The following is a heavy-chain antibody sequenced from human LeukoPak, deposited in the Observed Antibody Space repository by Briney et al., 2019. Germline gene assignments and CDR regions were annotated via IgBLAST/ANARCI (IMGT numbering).Heavy chain of an antibody. CDR2: ISWNSGSI. Sequence: GGSLRLSCAASGFTFDDYAMHWVRQAPGKGLEWVSGISWNSGSIGYADSVKGRFTISRDNAKNSLYLQMNSLRAEDTALYYCAKDRGRITMAHSPDYWGQGTLVTVSS. J-gene: IGHJ4*02. V-gene: IGHV3-9*01. CDR1: GFTFDDYA. CDR3: AKDRGRITMAHSPDY. D-gene: IGHD3-10*01.